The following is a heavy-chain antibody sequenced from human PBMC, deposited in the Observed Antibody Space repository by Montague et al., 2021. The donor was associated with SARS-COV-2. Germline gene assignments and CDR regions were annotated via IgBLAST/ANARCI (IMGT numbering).Heavy chain of an antibody. V-gene: IGHV4-61*02. J-gene: IGHJ6*03. D-gene: IGHD3-3*01. Sequence: TLSLTCTVSGASISSGSYYWSWIRQPAGKGLEWIGRIYTSGSTNYNPSLKSRVTISVDTSKNQFSLKLSSVTAADTAVYYCARAPHYDFWCGYYLVEGYYYDYMDVWGKGTTVTVSS. CDR3: ARAPHYDFWCGYYLVEGYYYDYMDV. CDR1: GASISSGSYY. CDR2: IYTSGST.